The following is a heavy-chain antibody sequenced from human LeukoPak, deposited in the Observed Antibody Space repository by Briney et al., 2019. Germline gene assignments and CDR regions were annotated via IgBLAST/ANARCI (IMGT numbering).Heavy chain of an antibody. CDR1: GFTVSNYW. CDR2: IKDEDGSDT. Sequence: GGSLRLSCVACGFTVSNYWMHWVSQAPGQGLEWVASIKDEDGSDTYYVDSVKGRFTISRDNAKKSVFLQMNSLRAEDTASYFFARAWEVPRYFDYWGRGSLVIVSS. V-gene: IGHV3-7*04. D-gene: IGHD1-26*01. CDR3: ARAWEVPRYFDY. J-gene: IGHJ4*02.